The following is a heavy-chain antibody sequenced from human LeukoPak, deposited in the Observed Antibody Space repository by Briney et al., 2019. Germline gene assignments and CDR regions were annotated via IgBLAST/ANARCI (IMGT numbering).Heavy chain of an antibody. V-gene: IGHV1-46*01. CDR1: GCTFINYY. CDR3: ASTSVPSYLVGLDY. CDR2: INPSDGST. Sequence: ASVKVSCKASGCTFINYYTHWVRQAPGQGLEWMGVINPSDGSTSYAQKFQGRATMTRDTSTTTVYMELSSLRSEDTAVYYCASTSVPSYLVGLDYWGQGTLVTVSS. J-gene: IGHJ4*02. D-gene: IGHD1-26*01.